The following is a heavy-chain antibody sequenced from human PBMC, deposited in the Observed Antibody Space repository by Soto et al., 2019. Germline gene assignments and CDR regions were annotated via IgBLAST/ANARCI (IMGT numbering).Heavy chain of an antibody. D-gene: IGHD6-13*01. CDR1: GGSISSYY. J-gene: IGHJ6*03. CDR3: ARGSAPRGPQLVPYFSSYSMDV. V-gene: IGHV4-59*01. Sequence: SETLSLTCTVSGGSISSYYWSWIRQPPGKGLEWIGYIYYRGSTNYNPSLKSRVTISEDTSKNQFSLKLSSVTAADTAVYYCARGSAPRGPQLVPYFSSYSMDVWGKGTTVTVSS. CDR2: IYYRGST.